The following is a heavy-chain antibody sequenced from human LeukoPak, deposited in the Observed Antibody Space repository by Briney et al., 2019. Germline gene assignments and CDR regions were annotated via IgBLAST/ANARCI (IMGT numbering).Heavy chain of an antibody. Sequence: PSETLSLTCTVSGGSISSGYYWGWIRQPPGKGLEWIGSIYHSGSTYYNPSLKSRVTISVDTSRNQFSLKLSSVTAADTAVYYCARANYDFWSGYWHDAFDIWGQGTMVTVSS. J-gene: IGHJ3*02. CDR1: GGSISSGYY. V-gene: IGHV4-38-2*02. CDR2: IYHSGST. CDR3: ARANYDFWSGYWHDAFDI. D-gene: IGHD3-3*01.